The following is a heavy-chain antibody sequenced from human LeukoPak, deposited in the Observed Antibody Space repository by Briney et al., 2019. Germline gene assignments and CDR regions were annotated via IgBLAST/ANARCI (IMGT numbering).Heavy chain of an antibody. CDR1: GGTFSSYA. V-gene: IGHV1-18*01. CDR3: ARINIVVPSAAKDAFDI. CDR2: ISPYNGDT. Sequence: EASVKVSCKASGGTFSSYAISWVRQAPGQGLEWMGRISPYNGDTDYAQKFGARVTMTTDTSTSTAYLEIRNLRSDDTATYYCARINIVVPSAAKDAFDIWGQGTMVTVSS. J-gene: IGHJ3*02. D-gene: IGHD2-15*01.